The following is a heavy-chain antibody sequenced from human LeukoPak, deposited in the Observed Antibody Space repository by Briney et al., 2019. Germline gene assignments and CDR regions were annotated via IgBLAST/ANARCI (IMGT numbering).Heavy chain of an antibody. J-gene: IGHJ6*02. V-gene: IGHV3-48*03. CDR1: GFTFSSYE. D-gene: IGHD6-13*01. CDR3: AKDASSSWYLYYGLDV. CDR2: ISSSGSTI. Sequence: GGSLRLSCAASGFTFSSYEMNWVRQAPGKGLEWVSYISSSGSTIYYADSVKGRFTISRDNAKNSLYLQMNSLRADDTAVYYCAKDASSSWYLYYGLDVWGQGTTVTVSS.